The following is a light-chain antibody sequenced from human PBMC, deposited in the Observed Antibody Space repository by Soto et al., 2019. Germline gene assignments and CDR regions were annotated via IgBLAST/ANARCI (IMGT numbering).Light chain of an antibody. V-gene: IGKV3-15*01. CDR1: QSVGNN. Sequence: EIVMTQSPATLSVSPGERATLSCRASQSVGNNLAWYQQRPGQAPRLLIHGASARPSGVPARFSGSGSGTDFTLTISSLQSEDFAIYYCQQYTDSPITFGPGTKVDLK. CDR3: QQYTDSPIT. J-gene: IGKJ3*01. CDR2: GAS.